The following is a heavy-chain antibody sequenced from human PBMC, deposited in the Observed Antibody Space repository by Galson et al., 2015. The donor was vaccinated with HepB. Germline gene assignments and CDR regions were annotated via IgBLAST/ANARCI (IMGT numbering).Heavy chain of an antibody. CDR2: ISWNSGSI. CDR1: GFTFDDYA. D-gene: IGHD3-3*01. Sequence: SLRLSCAASGFTFDDYAMHWVRQAPGKGLEWVSGISWNSGSIGYADSVKGRFTISRDNAKNSLYLQMNSLRAEDTALYYCAKDRAATFLAALVIWVQGTMSPASS. J-gene: IGHJ3*02. CDR3: AKDRAATFLAALVI. V-gene: IGHV3-9*01.